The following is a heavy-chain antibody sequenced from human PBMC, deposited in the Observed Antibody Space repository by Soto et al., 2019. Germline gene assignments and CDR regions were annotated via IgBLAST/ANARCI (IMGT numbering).Heavy chain of an antibody. V-gene: IGHV2-5*02. CDR3: AHTMAPRIFDY. J-gene: IGHJ4*02. Sequence: QITLKEAGPTLVKPTQTLTLTCSFSGFSLSTSGVGVGWIRQPPGKALEWLALIYWDDDKGYSTSLKSRLTITKDTSKNQVVRIMTNMDPADTATYYCAHTMAPRIFDYWGQGTLVTVSS. CDR2: IYWDDDK. CDR1: GFSLSTSGVG.